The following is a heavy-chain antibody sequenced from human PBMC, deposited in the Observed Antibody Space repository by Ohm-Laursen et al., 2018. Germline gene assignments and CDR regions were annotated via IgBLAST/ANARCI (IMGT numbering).Heavy chain of an antibody. V-gene: IGHV3-11*01. CDR1: GFTFSDYY. J-gene: IGHJ3*02. Sequence: SLRLPCSASGFTFSDYYMIWIRQAPGKGLEWVSYISSRGSTIYYADSVKGRFTISRDNAKNSLYLQMNSLRAEDTAVYYCARETSYSFDIWGQGTMVTVSS. CDR2: ISSRGSTI. D-gene: IGHD1-26*01. CDR3: ARETSYSFDI.